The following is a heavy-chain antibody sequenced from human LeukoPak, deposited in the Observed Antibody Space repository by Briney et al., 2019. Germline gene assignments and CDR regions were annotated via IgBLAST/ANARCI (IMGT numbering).Heavy chain of an antibody. J-gene: IGHJ4*02. CDR1: GFTFSSHW. Sequence: GGSLRLSCAASGFTFSSHWMSWVRQAPGKGLEWVANIKQDGSEKYYVDSVKGRFTISRDNAKNSLYLQMNSLRAEDTAVYYCARDVTEYVGASADWGQGTLVTVSS. CDR3: ARDVTEYVGASAD. CDR2: IKQDGSEK. D-gene: IGHD1-26*01. V-gene: IGHV3-7*03.